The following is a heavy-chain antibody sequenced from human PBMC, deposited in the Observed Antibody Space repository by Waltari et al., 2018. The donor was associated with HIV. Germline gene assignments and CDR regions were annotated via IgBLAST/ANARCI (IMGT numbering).Heavy chain of an antibody. V-gene: IGHV4-39*07. D-gene: IGHD3-16*01. CDR1: GGSVGSSSTH. CDR3: APYYYISSRHYFDS. Sequence: QLQLQESGPGLVKPSEPLSLTCTVSGGSVGSSSTHWGWIRQPPGKGLEWIGSINYSGNSYYNPSLKSRVTISVDTSKNQLSLNLSSVTAADTAVYYCAPYYYISSRHYFDSWGQGTLVTVSS. J-gene: IGHJ4*02. CDR2: INYSGNS.